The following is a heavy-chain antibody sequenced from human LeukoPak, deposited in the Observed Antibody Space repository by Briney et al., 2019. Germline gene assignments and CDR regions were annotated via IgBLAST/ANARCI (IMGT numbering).Heavy chain of an antibody. CDR2: IYTSGTT. V-gene: IGHV4-4*07. D-gene: IGHD5-18*01. CDR1: GSSISSYY. CDR3: ARLGRTAMVYSFDY. Sequence: PSETLSLTCTVSGSSISSYYWSWIRQPAGKGPEWIGRIYTSGTTNYNPSLKSRVTMSVDTSKNQFSLKLSSVTAADTAVYFCARLGRTAMVYSFDYWGQGTLVTVSS. J-gene: IGHJ4*02.